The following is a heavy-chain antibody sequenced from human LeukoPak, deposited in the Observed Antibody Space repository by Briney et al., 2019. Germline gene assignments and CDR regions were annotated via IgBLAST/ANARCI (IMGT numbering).Heavy chain of an antibody. J-gene: IGHJ3*02. V-gene: IGHV3-21*01. CDR1: GFTFSDYS. CDR3: ARLSIKEAFDI. Sequence: TGGSLRLSCAASGFTFSDYSMNWVRQAPGKGLEWVSSISTRGTYIYYADSVRGRFTISRDNAKSSLYLQMNSLRADDTAMYYCARLSIKEAFDIWGQGTVVIISS. D-gene: IGHD3-10*01. CDR2: ISTRGTYI.